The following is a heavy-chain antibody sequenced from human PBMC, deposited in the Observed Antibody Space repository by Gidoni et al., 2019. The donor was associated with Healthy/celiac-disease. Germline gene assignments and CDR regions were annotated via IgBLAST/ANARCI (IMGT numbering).Heavy chain of an antibody. CDR3: ARDDYGSGIDY. Sequence: QVQLQESGPGLVKPSQPLSLTCTVSGGSISSGGYYWSWIRQHPGKVLEWSGYLYYSGSTYYNPSLKSRVTISVDTSKNQFSLKLSSVTAADTAVYYCARDDYGSGIDYWGQGTLVTVSS. CDR1: GGSISSGGYY. CDR2: LYYSGST. D-gene: IGHD3-10*01. J-gene: IGHJ4*02. V-gene: IGHV4-31*03.